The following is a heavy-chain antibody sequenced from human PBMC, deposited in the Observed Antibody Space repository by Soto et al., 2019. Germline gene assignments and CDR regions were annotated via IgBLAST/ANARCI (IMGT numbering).Heavy chain of an antibody. Sequence: PSETLSLTCTVSGGSMSSYYWSWIRQPPGKGLEWIGYMYYSGSTNYNPSLKSRVTISVDTSKNQFSLKLRSVTAADTAIYYCAREVSGWHFWFEPWGHGSLVTVSS. D-gene: IGHD6-19*01. V-gene: IGHV4-59*01. CDR3: AREVSGWHFWFEP. CDR2: MYYSGST. CDR1: GGSMSSYY. J-gene: IGHJ5*02.